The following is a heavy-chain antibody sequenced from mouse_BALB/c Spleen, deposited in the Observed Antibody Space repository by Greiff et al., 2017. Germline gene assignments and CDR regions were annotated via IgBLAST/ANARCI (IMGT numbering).Heavy chain of an antibody. V-gene: IGHV14-3*02. D-gene: IGHD2-3*01. Sequence: EVKLVESGAELVKPGASVKLSCTASGFTIKDTYMHWVKQRPEQGLEWIGRIDPANGNTKYDPKFQGKATITADTSSNTAYLQLSSLTSEDTAVYYCASDGYSLYAMDYWGQGTSVTVSS. CDR3: ASDGYSLYAMDY. CDR1: GFTIKDTY. J-gene: IGHJ4*01. CDR2: IDPANGNT.